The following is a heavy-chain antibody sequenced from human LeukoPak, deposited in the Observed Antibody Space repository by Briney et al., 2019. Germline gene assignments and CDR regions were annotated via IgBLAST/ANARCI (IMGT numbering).Heavy chain of an antibody. Sequence: GGSLRLSCAASGFTFSSYWMSWVRQAPGRGLEWVAFVRYGGNIKYYADSVKGRFTISRDNSKNTLYLQMNSLRPEDTAVYYCTRDLGTEYNIFDYWGQGTLVTVSS. CDR2: VRYGGNIK. V-gene: IGHV3-30*02. CDR3: TRDLGTEYNIFDY. J-gene: IGHJ4*02. CDR1: GFTFSSYW. D-gene: IGHD3-9*01.